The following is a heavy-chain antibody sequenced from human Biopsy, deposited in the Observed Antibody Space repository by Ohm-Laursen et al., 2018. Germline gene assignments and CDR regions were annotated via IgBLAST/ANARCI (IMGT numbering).Heavy chain of an antibody. CDR1: GYTFAGYY. CDR3: ARVPAYPSIDGYYGLDL. V-gene: IGHV1-2*02. D-gene: IGHD3-9*01. Sequence: ASVKVSCKVSGYTFAGYYLHCVRQAPGHWLEWIGWINLNSGNANYAQSFQGRFTVTRDTSISTAYMELTSLTFDDTAIYYCARVPAYPSIDGYYGLDLWGQGTTVIVSS. CDR2: INLNSGNA. J-gene: IGHJ6*02.